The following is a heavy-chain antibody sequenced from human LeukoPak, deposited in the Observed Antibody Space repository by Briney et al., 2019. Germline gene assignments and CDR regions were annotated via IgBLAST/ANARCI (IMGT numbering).Heavy chain of an antibody. CDR3: ARSEYCSGGTCYRGLVDY. D-gene: IGHD2-15*01. V-gene: IGHV4-59*08. CDR1: SGSFSFYY. Sequence: SETLSLTCTVSSGSFSFYYWGWIRQPPGKGLEWIGDIRYSGSSNYNPSLKSRVTMSVDTSKNLFSLRLRSVTAADTAVYYCARSEYCSGGTCYRGLVDYWGQGTLVTVSS. CDR2: IRYSGSS. J-gene: IGHJ4*02.